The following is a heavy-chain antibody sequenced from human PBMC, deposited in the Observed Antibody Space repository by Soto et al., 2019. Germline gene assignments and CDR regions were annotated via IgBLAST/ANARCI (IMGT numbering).Heavy chain of an antibody. Sequence: QVQLPEPGPGLVNPSETLSLTSTDSGGSIRGYYWSWIRHPPGKGLEWMGYFYDSGSTNYNPSLKSRVSISVDTSKNQFSLKLSSVTAADPAVYYCARRYGGNFDYWGQGTLVTVSS. CDR2: FYDSGST. J-gene: IGHJ4*02. V-gene: IGHV4-59*01. D-gene: IGHD1-26*01. CDR1: GGSIRGYY. CDR3: ARRYGGNFDY.